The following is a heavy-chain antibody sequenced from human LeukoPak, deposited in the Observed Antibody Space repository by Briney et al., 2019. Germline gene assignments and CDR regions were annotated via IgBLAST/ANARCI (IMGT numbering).Heavy chain of an antibody. CDR2: INSDGSST. V-gene: IGHV3-74*01. D-gene: IGHD3-22*01. Sequence: GGSLRLSCAASGFTFSSYWMHWVRQAPGKGLVWVSRINSDGSSTSYADSVKGRFTISRDNAKNTLYLQMNSLRAEDTAVYYCARVRRYDSTGPAYYFDYWGQETLVTVSS. J-gene: IGHJ4*02. CDR3: ARVRRYDSTGPAYYFDY. CDR1: GFTFSSYW.